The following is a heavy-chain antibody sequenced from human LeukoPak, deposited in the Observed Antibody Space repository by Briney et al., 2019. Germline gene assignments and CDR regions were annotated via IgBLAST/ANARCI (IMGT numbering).Heavy chain of an antibody. CDR2: IEHSGST. D-gene: IGHD6-19*01. J-gene: IGHJ4*02. Sequence: SETLSLTCAVYGGSFSGYYWNWIRQPPGKGLEWIGEIEHSGSTKYNPSLKSRVTISADTSKNQFSLKLSSVTAADTAVYYCARAPGPRSSDWYYFDYWGQGTRVTVSS. CDR3: ARAPGPRSSDWYYFDY. CDR1: GGSFSGYY. V-gene: IGHV4-34*01.